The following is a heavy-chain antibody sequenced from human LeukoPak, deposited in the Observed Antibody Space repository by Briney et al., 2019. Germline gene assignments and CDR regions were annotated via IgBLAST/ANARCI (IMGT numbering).Heavy chain of an antibody. Sequence: GGSLRLSCAASGFTFSSYAMSWVRQAPGKGLEGVSAISGSGGSTYYADSVKGRFTISRDNSKNTLYLQMNSLRAEGTAVYYCAKAGDSSGYYYDYFDYWGQGTLVTVSS. CDR1: GFTFSSYA. J-gene: IGHJ4*02. V-gene: IGHV3-23*01. CDR3: AKAGDSSGYYYDYFDY. CDR2: ISGSGGST. D-gene: IGHD3-22*01.